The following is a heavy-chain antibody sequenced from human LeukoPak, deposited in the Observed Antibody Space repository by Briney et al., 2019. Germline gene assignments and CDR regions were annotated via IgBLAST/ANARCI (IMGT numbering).Heavy chain of an antibody. V-gene: IGHV4-59*01. CDR2: IYYSGST. Sequence: SETLSLTCAVSGAFISGNYWSWIRQPPGKGLEWIGYIYYSGSTKYNPSLKSRVTISVDTSKNQFSLRLSSVTAADTAMHYCAREKYGGSNDYWGQGTLVTVSS. CDR1: GAFISGNY. CDR3: AREKYGGSNDY. D-gene: IGHD1-26*01. J-gene: IGHJ4*02.